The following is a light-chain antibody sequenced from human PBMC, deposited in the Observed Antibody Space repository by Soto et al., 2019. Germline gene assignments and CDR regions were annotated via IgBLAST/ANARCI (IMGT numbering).Light chain of an antibody. CDR1: SGDIGAYHY. V-gene: IGLV2-14*03. CDR3: RSYTSTSTRV. J-gene: IGLJ1*01. CDR2: DVG. Sequence: QSALTQPASVSGSPGQSITISCTGTSGDIGAYHYVSWYQQHPGKAPKLIIYDVGNRPSGVSSRFSGSKSGNTASLTISGLQSEDEADYYCRSYTSTSTRVFGTGTKLTVL.